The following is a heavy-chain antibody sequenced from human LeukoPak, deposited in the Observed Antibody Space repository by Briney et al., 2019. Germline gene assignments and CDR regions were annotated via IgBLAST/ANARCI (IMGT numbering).Heavy chain of an antibody. CDR1: GFTVSSNY. V-gene: IGHV3-53*01. Sequence: GGSLRLSCAASGFTVSSNYMSWVRQAPGKGLEWVSVIYSGGSTYYADSVKGRFTISRHNSKNTLYLQMNSLRAEDTAVYYCARDFSGYSGYDFGNWFDPWGQGTLVTVSS. CDR2: IYSGGST. CDR3: ARDFSGYSGYDFGNWFDP. D-gene: IGHD5-12*01. J-gene: IGHJ5*02.